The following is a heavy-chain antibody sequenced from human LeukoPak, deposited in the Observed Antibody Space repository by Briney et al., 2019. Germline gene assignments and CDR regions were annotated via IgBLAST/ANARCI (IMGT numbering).Heavy chain of an antibody. Sequence: GRSLRLSCAASGFTFSRYAMHWVRQAPGKGLEWVAVISYDGSNKYYADSVKGRFTISRDNSKNTLYLQMNSLRAEDTAVYYCASEAPYLDIYYSSSFADYWGQGTLVTVSS. D-gene: IGHD6-13*01. CDR3: ASEAPYLDIYYSSSFADY. CDR1: GFTFSRYA. CDR2: ISYDGSNK. J-gene: IGHJ4*02. V-gene: IGHV3-30-3*01.